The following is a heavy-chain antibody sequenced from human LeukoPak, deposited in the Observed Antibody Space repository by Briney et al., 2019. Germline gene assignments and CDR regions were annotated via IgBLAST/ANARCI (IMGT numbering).Heavy chain of an antibody. V-gene: IGHV3-23*01. Sequence: PGGSLRLSCAASGFTFSSYAMSWVRQAPGKGLESVSVISGSGDTTYYADSVKGRFTISRDNSKSTLYLQMNSLRVEDTAVYYCAKHLWRDLLWFGEGYYFGYWGQGTLVTVSS. CDR3: AKHLWRDLLWFGEGYYFGY. D-gene: IGHD3-10*01. J-gene: IGHJ4*02. CDR1: GFTFSSYA. CDR2: ISGSGDTT.